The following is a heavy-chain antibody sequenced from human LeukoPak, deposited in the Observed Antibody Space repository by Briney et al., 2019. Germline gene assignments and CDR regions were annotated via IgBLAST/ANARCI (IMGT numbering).Heavy chain of an antibody. D-gene: IGHD3-10*01. CDR1: GGSISSYY. CDR2: IFYRGST. Sequence: PSETLSLTCTVSGGSISSYYWSWIRQPPGKRLEWIGYIFYRGSTNYNPSLKSRVAISEDTSKNQFSLNQSSVTAADTAVYYCARGGYYGSGSDDAFDIWGQGTMVTVSS. V-gene: IGHV4-59*01. J-gene: IGHJ3*02. CDR3: ARGGYYGSGSDDAFDI.